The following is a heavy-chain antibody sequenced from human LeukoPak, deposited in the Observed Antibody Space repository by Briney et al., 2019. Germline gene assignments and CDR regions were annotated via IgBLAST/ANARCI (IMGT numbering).Heavy chain of an antibody. Sequence: GGSLRLSCAASGLTFSSYSMNWVRQAPGKGLEWGSSISSSSSDIYYADSVKGRFTISRDNAKNSLYLQMNSLRAEDTAVYYCARVAGRSGAAGTVGDRLAEYFQHRGQGTLVTVSS. CDR1: GLTFSSYS. J-gene: IGHJ1*01. D-gene: IGHD6-13*01. CDR3: ARVAGRSGAAGTVGDRLAEYFQH. V-gene: IGHV3-21*01. CDR2: ISSSSSDI.